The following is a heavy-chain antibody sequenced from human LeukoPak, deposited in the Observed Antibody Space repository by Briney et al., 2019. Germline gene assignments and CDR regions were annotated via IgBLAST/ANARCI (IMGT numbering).Heavy chain of an antibody. CDR1: GFTFSSYG. J-gene: IGHJ4*02. CDR3: ARDRSSWYEGFDY. V-gene: IGHV3-33*01. Sequence: PGGSLRLSCAASGFTFSSYGMHWVRQAPGKGLEWVAVIWYDGSNKYYADSVKGRFTISRDNSKNTLYLQMNSLRAEDTAVYYCARDRSSWYEGFDYWGQGTLVTVSS. D-gene: IGHD6-13*01. CDR2: IWYDGSNK.